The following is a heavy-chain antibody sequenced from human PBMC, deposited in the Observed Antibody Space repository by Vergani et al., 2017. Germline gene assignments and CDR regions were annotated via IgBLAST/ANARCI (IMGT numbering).Heavy chain of an antibody. CDR1: GFTFTSSA. CDR3: ERGSSYTALYLINWFDP. CDR2: IVVGRGNT. Sequence: QMQLVQSGPEVKKPGTSVKVSCKASGFTFTSSAMQWARQARGQRLEWIGLIVVGRGNTNYAQKFQERVTFTRDMSTSTAYMELSSLRSGDTAVYYCERGSSYTALYLINWFDPGGEGSLVTVSS. V-gene: IGHV1-58*02. J-gene: IGHJ5*02. D-gene: IGHD3-10*01.